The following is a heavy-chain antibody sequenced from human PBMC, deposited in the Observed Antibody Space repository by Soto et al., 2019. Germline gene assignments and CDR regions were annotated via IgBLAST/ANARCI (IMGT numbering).Heavy chain of an antibody. CDR3: ARGPVGTDYYYYGMDV. J-gene: IGHJ6*02. V-gene: IGHV4-34*01. Sequence: SETLSLTCAVYGGSFSGYYWSWIRQPPGKGLERIGEINHSGSTNYNPSLKSRVTISVDTSKNQFSLKLSSVTAADTAVYYCARGPVGTDYYYYGMDVWGQGTTVTVSS. CDR1: GGSFSGYY. CDR2: INHSGST.